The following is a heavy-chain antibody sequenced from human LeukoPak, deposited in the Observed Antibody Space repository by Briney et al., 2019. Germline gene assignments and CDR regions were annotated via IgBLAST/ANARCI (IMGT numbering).Heavy chain of an antibody. CDR3: ARGHMLTGYYNFAWFDP. D-gene: IGHD3-9*01. CDR2: IGTAGDT. CDR1: GFTFGSYD. J-gene: IGHJ5*02. V-gene: IGHV3-13*01. Sequence: GGSLRLSCAASGFTFGSYDMHWVRQPTGKGLEWVSAIGTAGDTYYSHSVKGRFTISRENAKNSLYLHMNSLSAGDTAVYFCARGHMLTGYYNFAWFDPWGQGTLVTVSS.